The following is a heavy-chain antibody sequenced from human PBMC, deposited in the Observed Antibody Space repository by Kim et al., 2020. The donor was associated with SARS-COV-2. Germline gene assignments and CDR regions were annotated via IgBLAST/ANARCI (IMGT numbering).Heavy chain of an antibody. CDR3: ARGFGSWFYYYYGMDV. CDR2: INTNTGNP. Sequence: ASVKVSCKASGYTFTSYAMNWVRQAPGQGLEWMGWINTNTGNPTYAQGFTGRFVFSLDTSVSTAYLQISSLKAEDTAVYYCARGFGSWFYYYYGMDVWGQGTTVTVSS. D-gene: IGHD6-13*01. J-gene: IGHJ6*02. V-gene: IGHV7-4-1*02. CDR1: GYTFTSYA.